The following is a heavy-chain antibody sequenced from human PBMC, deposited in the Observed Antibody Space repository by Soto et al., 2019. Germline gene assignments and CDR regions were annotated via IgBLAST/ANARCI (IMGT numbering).Heavy chain of an antibody. Sequence: EVQLVESGGGLVQPGGSLRLSCAASGFTFSSYSMNWVRQAPGKGLEWVSYISSSSSTIYYADSVKGRFTISRDNAKNSLYLQMNSLRDEDTAVYYCAREGPGPVTPYYYYGMDVWGQGTTVTVSS. CDR2: ISSSSSTI. CDR1: GFTFSSYS. D-gene: IGHD4-4*01. J-gene: IGHJ6*02. V-gene: IGHV3-48*02. CDR3: AREGPGPVTPYYYYGMDV.